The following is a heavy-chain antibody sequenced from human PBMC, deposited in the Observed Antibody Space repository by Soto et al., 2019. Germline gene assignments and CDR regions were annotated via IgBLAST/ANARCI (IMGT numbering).Heavy chain of an antibody. J-gene: IGHJ5*02. CDR3: ARGGKRYYYDSSGYYYRWFDP. CDR1: GYTFTSYD. CDR2: MNPNSGNT. D-gene: IGHD3-22*01. V-gene: IGHV1-8*01. Sequence: QVQLVQSGAEVKKPGASVKVSCKASGYTFTSYDINWVRQATGQGLEWMGWMNPNSGNTGYAQKFQGRVTMTRNTSISTAYMELSSLRSEDTAVYYCARGGKRYYYDSSGYYYRWFDPWGQGTLVTVSS.